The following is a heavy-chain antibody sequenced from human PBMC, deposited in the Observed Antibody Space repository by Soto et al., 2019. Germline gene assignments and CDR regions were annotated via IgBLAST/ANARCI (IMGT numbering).Heavy chain of an antibody. V-gene: IGHV4-31*03. CDR1: DDSISNVGYY. Sequence: QVQLQESGPGLVKPSQTLSLTCTVSDDSISNVGYYWSWIRQHPGKGLEWIGYIYHTGYTYYNPSLKSRITISVDTSNNQFSLNLNSVTAADTAIYYCAREVGGSGWYSYFDYWGQGTLVTVSS. CDR2: IYHTGYT. D-gene: IGHD6-19*01. CDR3: AREVGGSGWYSYFDY. J-gene: IGHJ4*02.